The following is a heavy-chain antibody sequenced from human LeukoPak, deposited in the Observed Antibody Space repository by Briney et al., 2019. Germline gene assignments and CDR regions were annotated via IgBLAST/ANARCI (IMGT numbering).Heavy chain of an antibody. V-gene: IGHV4-4*07. CDR2: IYTSGST. D-gene: IGHD2-2*02. CDR1: GGSISSYY. CDR3: ARVGCSSTSCYRGLDY. J-gene: IGHJ4*02. Sequence: SETLSLTCTVSGGSISSYYWSWIRQPAGKGLEWIGRIYTSGSTNYNPSLKSRVTMSVDTSKNQFSLKLSSVTAADTAVYYCARVGCSSTSCYRGLDYWGQGTLVTVSS.